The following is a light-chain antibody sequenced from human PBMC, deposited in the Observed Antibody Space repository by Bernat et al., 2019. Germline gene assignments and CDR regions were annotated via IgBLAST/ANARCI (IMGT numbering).Light chain of an antibody. CDR3: SSYSGSNNFV. J-gene: IGLJ1*01. CDR1: SSDVGGYNY. Sequence: QSALTQPPSASGSPGQSVTISCTGISSDVGGYNYVSWYQQHPGKAPKLMIYDVNKWPSGVPDRFSGSKSGNTASLTVSGLQAEDEADYYCSSYSGSNNFVFGTGTKVTVL. CDR2: DVN. V-gene: IGLV2-8*01.